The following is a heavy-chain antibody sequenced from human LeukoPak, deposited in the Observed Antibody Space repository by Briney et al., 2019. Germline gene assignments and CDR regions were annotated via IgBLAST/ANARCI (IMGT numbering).Heavy chain of an antibody. CDR3: AKGNSGYNSGYYYHFFDY. J-gene: IGHJ4*02. CDR2: IGGGGGT. D-gene: IGHD5-12*01. V-gene: IGHV3-23*01. Sequence: PGGSLRLSCAASGFTFNTYAMSWVRQAPGKGLEWVSSIGGGGGTYYADSLKGRFTISRDNSKNTLYLQMNSLRAKDTAVYYCAKGNSGYNSGYYYHFFDYWGQGTLVTVSS. CDR1: GFTFNTYA.